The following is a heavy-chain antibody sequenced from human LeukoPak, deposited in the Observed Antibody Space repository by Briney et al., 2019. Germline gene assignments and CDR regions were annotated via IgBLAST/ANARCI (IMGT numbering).Heavy chain of an antibody. J-gene: IGHJ4*02. V-gene: IGHV3-74*01. CDR3: ASGGIRYSSSPGDY. Sequence: GGSLRLSCAASGFTFSSYWMHWVRHAPGKGLVWVSRINTDGSSTSYADSVKGRFTISSDNAKNTLYLQMNSLRAEDTAVYYCASGGIRYSSSPGDYWGQGTLVTVSS. D-gene: IGHD6-6*01. CDR1: GFTFSSYW. CDR2: INTDGSST.